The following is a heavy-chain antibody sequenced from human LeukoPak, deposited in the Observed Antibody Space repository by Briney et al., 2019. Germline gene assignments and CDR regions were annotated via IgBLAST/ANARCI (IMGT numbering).Heavy chain of an antibody. CDR3: AGSRGDGSNFFFDQ. D-gene: IGHD5-24*01. CDR1: GYTFTNYG. CDR2: TSTDNANT. V-gene: IGHV1-18*01. Sequence: ASVKVSCKASGYTFTNYGISWVRQAPGQGLEWMGWTSTDNANTRYAQKFQGRVTMTTDTSTSTAYMELRSLRSDDTAVYYCAGSRGDGSNFFFDQWVQGALVTVSS. J-gene: IGHJ4*02.